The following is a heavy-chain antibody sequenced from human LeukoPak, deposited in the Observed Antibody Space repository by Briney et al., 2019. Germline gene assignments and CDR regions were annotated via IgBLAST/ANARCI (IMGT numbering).Heavy chain of an antibody. CDR1: GGTFSSYA. D-gene: IGHD4-23*01. V-gene: IGHV1-69*17. CDR3: ARGATVVTQGGNWFDP. CDR2: IIPIFGIA. J-gene: IGHJ5*02. Sequence: ASVKVSCKASGGTFSSYAISWVRQAPGQGLEWMGGIIPIFGIANYAQKFQGRVTITADKSTSTAYMELSGLRSEDTAVYYCARGATVVTQGGNWFDPWGQGTLVTVSS.